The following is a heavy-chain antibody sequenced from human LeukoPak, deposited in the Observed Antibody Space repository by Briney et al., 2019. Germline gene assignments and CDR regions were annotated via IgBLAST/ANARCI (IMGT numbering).Heavy chain of an antibody. CDR2: IRSKQYGGAI. Sequence: GGSLRLACTASGFTFGDYAMSWFRHAPGKGLEWVGFIRSKQYGGAIEYAASVRGRFTISRDDSKSIAYLQMNSLKTEDTAVYYCARDQLRGDPRGYYYYYMDVWGKGTTVTVSS. J-gene: IGHJ6*03. D-gene: IGHD4-17*01. V-gene: IGHV3-49*03. CDR1: GFTFGDYA. CDR3: ARDQLRGDPRGYYYYYMDV.